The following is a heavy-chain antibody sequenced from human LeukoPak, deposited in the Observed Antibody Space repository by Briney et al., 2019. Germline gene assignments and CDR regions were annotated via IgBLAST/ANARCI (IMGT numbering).Heavy chain of an antibody. D-gene: IGHD6-6*01. V-gene: IGHV3-23*01. J-gene: IGHJ4*02. Sequence: GGTLRLSCAASGFTFSSYGMSWVRQAPGKGLEWVSAISGSGGSTYYADSVKGRLTISRDNSKNTLYLQMNSLRAEDTAVYYCAKIASSSRKGYFDYWGQGTLVTVSS. CDR1: GFTFSSYG. CDR3: AKIASSSRKGYFDY. CDR2: ISGSGGST.